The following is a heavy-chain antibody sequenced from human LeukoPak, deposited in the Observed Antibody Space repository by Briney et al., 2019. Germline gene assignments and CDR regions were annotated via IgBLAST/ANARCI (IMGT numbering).Heavy chain of an antibody. CDR3: ARHFDRDGYKSNAFDI. CDR1: GGSFSSSSHY. D-gene: IGHD5-24*01. CDR2: MYYSGST. Sequence: PSETLSLTCTVSGGSFSSSSHYWGWARQPPGKGLEWIGSMYYSGSTYYNASLRSRVTISVDTSRDQFSLKLSSVTAADTAVYYCARHFDRDGYKSNAFDIWGRGTMVTVSS. J-gene: IGHJ3*02. V-gene: IGHV4-39*01.